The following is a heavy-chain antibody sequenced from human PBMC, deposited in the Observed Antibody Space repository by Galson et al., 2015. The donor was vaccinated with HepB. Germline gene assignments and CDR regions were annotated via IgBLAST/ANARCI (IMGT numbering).Heavy chain of an antibody. CDR1: GLTVSTNY. CDR2: IYSGGST. CDR3: ARGAVHGAWYFDL. V-gene: IGHV3-53*01. D-gene: IGHD3-10*01. J-gene: IGHJ2*01. Sequence: SLRLSCAASGLTVSTNYMIWVRQAPGKGLEWVSVIYSGGSTYYADSVKGRFTISRDNSKNTLYLQMNILRAEDTAVYYCARGAVHGAWYFDLWGRGTLVTVSS.